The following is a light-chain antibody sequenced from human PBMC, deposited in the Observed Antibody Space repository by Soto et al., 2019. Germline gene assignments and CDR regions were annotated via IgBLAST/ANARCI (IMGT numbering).Light chain of an antibody. J-gene: IGKJ4*01. CDR2: AAS. CDR1: QDINSY. CDR3: QQYNIYPLT. Sequence: DVQMTQSPSSLSASVGDRVTITCRASQDINSYLAWYQQKPGNAPKSLIYAASSLQTGVPSRFSGSESGTDFTLTISNLQLEDSATYYCQQYNIYPLTFGGGTKVEIK. V-gene: IGKV1D-16*01.